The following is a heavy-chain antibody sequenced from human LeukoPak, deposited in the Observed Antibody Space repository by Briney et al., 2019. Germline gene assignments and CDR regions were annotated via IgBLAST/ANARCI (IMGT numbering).Heavy chain of an antibody. CDR3: ARGSSSSWDTNWFDP. J-gene: IGHJ5*02. Sequence: SETLSLTCTVSGGSINSGGYYWAWIRQPPGKGLEWIGSIYYSGSTYYNPSLKGRVAISVDTSKNQFSLKLSSVTAADTAVYYCARGSSSSWDTNWFDPWGQGALVTVSS. CDR1: GGSINSGGYY. D-gene: IGHD6-13*01. V-gene: IGHV4-39*01. CDR2: IYYSGST.